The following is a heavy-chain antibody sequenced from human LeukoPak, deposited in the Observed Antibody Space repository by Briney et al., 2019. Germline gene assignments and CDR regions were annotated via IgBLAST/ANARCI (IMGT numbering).Heavy chain of an antibody. Sequence: SETLSLTCTVSGGSISSSSYCWGWIRQPPGKGLEWIGSIYYSGSTYYNPSLKSRVTISVDTSKNQFPLKLSSVTAADTAVYYCASYYYDSSAYDYWGQGTLVTVSS. V-gene: IGHV4-39*01. CDR3: ASYYYDSSAYDY. D-gene: IGHD3-22*01. CDR1: GGSISSSSYC. CDR2: IYYSGST. J-gene: IGHJ4*02.